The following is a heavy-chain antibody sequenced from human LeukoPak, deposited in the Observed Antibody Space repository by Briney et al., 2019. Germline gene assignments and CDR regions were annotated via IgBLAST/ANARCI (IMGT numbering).Heavy chain of an antibody. CDR1: GFIFSSYG. D-gene: IGHD6-13*01. V-gene: IGHV3-33*01. CDR3: ARDRSAGWFDP. J-gene: IGHJ5*02. CDR2: IWYDGSKK. Sequence: GGSLRLSCAASGFIFSSYGMHWVRRAPGKGLEWVAVIWYDGSKKYYADSVKGRFTISRDNSKNTLYLQMNSLRAEDTAVYYCARDRSAGWFDPWGQGTLVTVSS.